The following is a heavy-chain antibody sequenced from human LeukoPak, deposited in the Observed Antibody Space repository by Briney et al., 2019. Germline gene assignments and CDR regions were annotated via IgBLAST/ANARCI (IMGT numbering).Heavy chain of an antibody. D-gene: IGHD4-17*01. V-gene: IGHV3-13*01. Sequence: GGSLRLSCVASGFTFTRFDMHWVRQPPGKSLQWVSSIGTSGDAYSLESVKGRFSISRDDAANSLHLQMSSLRADDTAVYYCAPLPYDVVGYYAFDSWGQGTLVIVSS. J-gene: IGHJ4*02. CDR1: GFTFTRFD. CDR3: APLPYDVVGYYAFDS. CDR2: IGTSGDA.